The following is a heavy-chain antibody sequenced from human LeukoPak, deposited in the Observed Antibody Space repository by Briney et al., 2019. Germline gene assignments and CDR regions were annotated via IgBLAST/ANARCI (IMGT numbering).Heavy chain of an antibody. CDR3: ARQVYQRRRGYCTGGNCRGIFDF. J-gene: IGHJ4*02. CDR1: GGSISNTNSY. Sequence: SETLSLTCIVSGGSISNTNSYWGWIRQPPGKGLEWIGSIHYGGSTYYNPSLKSRVTISVDTSRNQFSLKVRSVTAADTAVYSCARQVYQRRRGYCTGGNCRGIFDFWGQGSLVTVSS. V-gene: IGHV4-39*01. CDR2: IHYGGST. D-gene: IGHD2-8*02.